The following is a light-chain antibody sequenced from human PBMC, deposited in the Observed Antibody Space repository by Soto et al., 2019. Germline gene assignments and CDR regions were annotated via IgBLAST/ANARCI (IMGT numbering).Light chain of an antibody. CDR3: CSFAGGRTYV. CDR2: EVT. CDR1: SSDVGSYNL. V-gene: IGLV2-23*02. Sequence: QSVLTQPVSVSGSPGQSINISCTGTSSDVGSYNLVSWYQQHPSKAPKLMIYEVTKRPSGVSNRFSGSKSGNTASLTISGLQAEDEADYYCCSFAGGRTYVFGTGTKVTVL. J-gene: IGLJ1*01.